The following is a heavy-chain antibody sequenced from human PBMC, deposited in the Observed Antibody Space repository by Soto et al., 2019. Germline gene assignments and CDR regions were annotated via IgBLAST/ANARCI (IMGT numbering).Heavy chain of an antibody. Sequence: SETLSLTCTVSGGSISSYYWSWIRQPPGKGLEWIGYIYYSGSTYYNPSLKSRVTISVDTSKNQFSLKLSSVTAADTAVYYCARAGSGSYYTYYYYYGMDVWGQGTTVTVSS. CDR2: IYYSGST. D-gene: IGHD3-10*01. V-gene: IGHV4-30-4*08. J-gene: IGHJ6*02. CDR1: GGSISSYY. CDR3: ARAGSGSYYTYYYYYGMDV.